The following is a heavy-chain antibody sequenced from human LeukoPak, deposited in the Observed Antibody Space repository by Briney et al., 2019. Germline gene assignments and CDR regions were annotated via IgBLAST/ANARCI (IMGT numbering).Heavy chain of an antibody. CDR3: AREISITMIVVDPI. V-gene: IGHV3-30-3*01. J-gene: IGHJ4*02. D-gene: IGHD3-22*01. Sequence: PGGFLRLSCAASGFTFSSYAMHWVRQAPGKGLEWVAVISYDGSNKYYADFVKGRFTISRDNSKNTLYLQMNSLRADDTAMYYCAREISITMIVVDPIWGQGTLVTVSS. CDR2: ISYDGSNK. CDR1: GFTFSSYA.